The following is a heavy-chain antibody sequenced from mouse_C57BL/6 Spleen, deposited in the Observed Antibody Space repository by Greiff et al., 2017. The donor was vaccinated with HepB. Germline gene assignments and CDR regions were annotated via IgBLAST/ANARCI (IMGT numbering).Heavy chain of an antibody. D-gene: IGHD2-3*01. V-gene: IGHV7-3*01. CDR3: ARSDGYYPLYYAMDY. J-gene: IGHJ4*01. CDR1: GFTFTDYY. Sequence: EVKLLESGGGLVQPGGSLSLSCAASGFTFTDYYMSWVRQPPGKALEWLGFIRNKANGYTTEYSASVKGRFTISRDNSQSILYLQMNALRAEDSATYYCARSDGYYPLYYAMDYWGQGTSVTVSS. CDR2: IRNKANGYTT.